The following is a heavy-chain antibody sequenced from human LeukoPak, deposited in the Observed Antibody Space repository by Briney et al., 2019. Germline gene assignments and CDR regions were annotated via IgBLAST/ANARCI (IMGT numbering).Heavy chain of an antibody. V-gene: IGHV1-3*01. CDR3: ARVRQRIAVAALDR. J-gene: IGHJ5*02. Sequence: ASVKVSCKASGYTFTSYAMHWVRQAPGQRLEWMGWINAGNGNTKYSQKFQGRVTITRDTSASTAYMKLSSLRSEDTAVYYCARVRQRIAVAALDRWGQGTLVTVSS. CDR2: INAGNGNT. D-gene: IGHD6-19*01. CDR1: GYTFTSYA.